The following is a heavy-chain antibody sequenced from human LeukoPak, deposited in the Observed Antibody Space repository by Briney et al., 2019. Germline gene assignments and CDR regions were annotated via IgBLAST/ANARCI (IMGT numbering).Heavy chain of an antibody. CDR3: ARFAEMATQYYFDY. D-gene: IGHD5-24*01. CDR1: GGSISSYY. Sequence: PSETLSLTCTVSGGSISSYYWSWIRQPPGKGLEWIGYIYYSGSTNYNPSLKSRVTISVDTSKNQFSLKLSSVTAADTAVYYCARFAEMATQYYFDYWGQGTLVTVSS. V-gene: IGHV4-59*01. CDR2: IYYSGST. J-gene: IGHJ4*02.